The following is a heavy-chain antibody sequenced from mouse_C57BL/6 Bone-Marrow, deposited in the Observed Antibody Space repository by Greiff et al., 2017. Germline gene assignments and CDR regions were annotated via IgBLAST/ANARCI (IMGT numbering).Heavy chain of an antibody. Sequence: EVQVVESGEGLVKPGGSLKLSCAASGFTFSSYAMSWVRQTPEKRLEWVAYISSGGDYIYYADTVKGRFTISRDNARNTLYLQMSSLKSEDTAMYYCTRELYYDYDGGYWGQGTSVTVSS. CDR3: TRELYYDYDGGY. V-gene: IGHV5-9-1*02. CDR2: ISSGGDYI. D-gene: IGHD2-4*01. J-gene: IGHJ4*01. CDR1: GFTFSSYA.